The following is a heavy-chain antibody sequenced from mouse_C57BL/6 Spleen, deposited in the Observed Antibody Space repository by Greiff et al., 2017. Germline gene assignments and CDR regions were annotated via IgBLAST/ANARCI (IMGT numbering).Heavy chain of an antibody. V-gene: IGHV5-9-1*02. CDR3: TREATGPAWFAD. CDR1: GFTFSSYA. Sequence: EVKLVESGEGLVKPGGSLKLSCAASGFTFSSYAMSWVRQTPEKRLEWVAYISSGGDYIYYADTVKGRFTISRDNARNTLYLQMSSLKSEDTAMYYCTREATGPAWFADWGQGTLVTVSA. CDR2: ISSGGDYI. D-gene: IGHD4-1*02. J-gene: IGHJ3*01.